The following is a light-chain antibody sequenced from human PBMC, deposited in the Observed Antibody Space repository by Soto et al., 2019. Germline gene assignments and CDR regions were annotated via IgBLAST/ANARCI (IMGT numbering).Light chain of an antibody. CDR1: SSDVGGYNY. Sequence: QSALTQPPSASGSPGQSVTISCTGTSSDVGGYNYVSWYQHHPGKAPKLMIFEVSQRPSGVPDRFSGSKSGNTASLTVSGLQAEDERDYYCSSYGGSNNFVILGGGTKVTVL. CDR2: EVS. J-gene: IGLJ2*01. V-gene: IGLV2-8*01. CDR3: SSYGGSNNFVI.